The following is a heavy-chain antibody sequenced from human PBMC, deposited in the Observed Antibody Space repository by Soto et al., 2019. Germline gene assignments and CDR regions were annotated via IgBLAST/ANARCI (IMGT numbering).Heavy chain of an antibody. Sequence: GASVKVSCKSSGATFNFYAISWVLQAPGEGLEWMGGVVPHSGTATYALKFQGRLTVTADESSSTSYMDLSSLTSEDTAIYYCARHRAQRLSHFVYWGPGTLVTVFS. CDR2: VVPHSGTA. V-gene: IGHV1-69*13. D-gene: IGHD6-25*01. CDR3: ARHRAQRLSHFVY. CDR1: GATFNFYA. J-gene: IGHJ4*01.